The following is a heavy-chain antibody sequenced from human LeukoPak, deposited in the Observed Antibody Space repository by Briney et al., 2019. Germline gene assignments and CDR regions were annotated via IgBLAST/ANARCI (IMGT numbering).Heavy chain of an antibody. CDR1: GYTFTGYY. CDR3: ARDRSVRRGRPNWFDP. CDR2: INPNSGGT. Sequence: ASVKVSCKASGYTFTGYYMHWVRQAPGQGLEWMGWINPNSGGTNYAQKFQGRVTMTRDTSISTAYMELSRLRSDDTAVYYCARDRSVRRGRPNWFDPWGQGTLVTVSS. J-gene: IGHJ5*02. V-gene: IGHV1-2*02. D-gene: IGHD4-23*01.